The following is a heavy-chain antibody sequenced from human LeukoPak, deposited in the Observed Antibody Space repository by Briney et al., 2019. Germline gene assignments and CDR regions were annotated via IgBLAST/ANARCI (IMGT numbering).Heavy chain of an antibody. CDR3: ATRGYYYDSSGYPGDYFDY. V-gene: IGHV4-34*01. CDR1: GGSFSGYY. D-gene: IGHD3-22*01. CDR2: INHSGST. Sequence: SETLSLTCAVYGGSFSGYYWSWIRQPPGKGLEWIGEINHSGSTNYNPSLKSRVTISVDTSKNQFSLKLSSVTAADTAVYYCATRGYYYDSSGYPGDYFDYWGQGTLVTVSS. J-gene: IGHJ4*02.